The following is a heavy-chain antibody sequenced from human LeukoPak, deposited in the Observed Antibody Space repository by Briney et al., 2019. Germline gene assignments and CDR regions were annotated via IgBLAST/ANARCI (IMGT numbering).Heavy chain of an antibody. D-gene: IGHD1-26*01. Sequence: GGSLRLSCAASGFTFSGSAMHWVRQASGKGLEWVGRIRSKANSYATAYAASVKGRFTTSRDDSKNTAYLQMNSLKTEDTAVYYCTRRYSGSYPHAFDIWGQGTMVTVSS. CDR1: GFTFSGSA. CDR3: TRRYSGSYPHAFDI. CDR2: IRSKANSYAT. J-gene: IGHJ3*02. V-gene: IGHV3-73*01.